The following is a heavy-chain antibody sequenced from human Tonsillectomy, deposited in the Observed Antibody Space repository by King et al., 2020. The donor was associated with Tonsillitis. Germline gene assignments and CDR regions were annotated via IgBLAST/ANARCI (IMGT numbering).Heavy chain of an antibody. CDR2: IKKDGTSK. D-gene: IGHD4-17*01. V-gene: IGHV3-7*01. Sequence: LQLVQSGGGLVQPGGSLRLSCGASGFTFSNSWMGWVRQAPGKGLEWVANIKKDGTSKYYLDSVEGRFTISRDNAENSLYLQMNSLRDEDTAVYYCAKHGDWAFDYWGQGTLVTVSS. CDR1: GFTFSNSW. J-gene: IGHJ4*02. CDR3: AKHGDWAFDY.